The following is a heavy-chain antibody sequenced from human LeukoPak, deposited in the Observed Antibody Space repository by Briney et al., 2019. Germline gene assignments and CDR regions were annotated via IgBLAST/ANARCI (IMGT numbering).Heavy chain of an antibody. D-gene: IGHD6-13*01. Sequence: TSETLSLTCTVSGGSISGYYWSWIRQPPGKGLEWIGEINHSGSTNYNPSLKSRVTISVDTSKNQFSLKLSSVTAADTAVYYCARPPPRSSSWYPWFDPWGQGTLVTVSS. CDR2: INHSGST. J-gene: IGHJ5*02. CDR3: ARPPPRSSSWYPWFDP. CDR1: GGSISGYY. V-gene: IGHV4-34*01.